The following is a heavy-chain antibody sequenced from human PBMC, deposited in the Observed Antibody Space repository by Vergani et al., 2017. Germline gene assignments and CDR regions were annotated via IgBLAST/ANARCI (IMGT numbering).Heavy chain of an antibody. V-gene: IGHV3-30-3*01. J-gene: IGHJ4*02. CDR1: GFTFSSYA. Sequence: QVQLVESGGSVVQPGRSLRLSCAASGFTFSSYAMHWVRQAPGKGLERVAVISYDGSNKYYADSVKGRFTISRDNSKNTLYLQMNSLRAEDTAVYYCARDGSVWFGEFETDYWGQGTLVTVSS. CDR3: ARDGSVWFGEFETDY. D-gene: IGHD3-10*01. CDR2: ISYDGSNK.